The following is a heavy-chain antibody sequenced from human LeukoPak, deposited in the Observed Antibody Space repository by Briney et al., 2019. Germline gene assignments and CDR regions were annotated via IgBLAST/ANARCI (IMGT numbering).Heavy chain of an antibody. D-gene: IGHD4-17*01. CDR2: IHPADSDT. J-gene: IGHJ4*02. CDR1: GYSFTSYW. Sequence: GESLKISCNGSGYSFTSYWIGWVRQMPGKGLEWMGIIHPADSDTRFSPSFLGKVTISADKSINTAYLQWSRLKASDTAIYYCARMDDYGDYGIYWGQGTLVTVSS. V-gene: IGHV5-51*01. CDR3: ARMDDYGDYGIY.